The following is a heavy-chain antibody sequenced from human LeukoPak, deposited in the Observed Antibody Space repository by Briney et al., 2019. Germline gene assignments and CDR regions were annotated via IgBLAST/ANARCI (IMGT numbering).Heavy chain of an antibody. CDR3: ARGHTSIAARGRFDY. J-gene: IGHJ4*02. CDR2: INHSGST. V-gene: IGHV4-34*01. Sequence: PSETLSLACAVYGGSFSGYCWSWIRQPPGKGLEWIGAINHSGSTNYNPSLKSRVTISVDTSKNQFSLKLSSVTAADTAVYYCARGHTSIAARGRFDYWGQGTLVTVSS. CDR1: GGSFSGYC. D-gene: IGHD6-6*01.